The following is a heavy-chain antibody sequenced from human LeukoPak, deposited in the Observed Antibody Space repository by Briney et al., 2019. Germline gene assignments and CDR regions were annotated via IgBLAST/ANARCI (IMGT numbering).Heavy chain of an antibody. Sequence: SETLSLTCAVYGGSFSGYYWSWIRQPPGKGLEWIGEINHSGSTNYNPSLKSRVTISVDTSKNQFSLKLSSVTAADTAVYYCARGYTYYYDSSGYYGVPWGQGTLVTVSS. V-gene: IGHV4-34*01. CDR3: ARGYTYYYDSSGYYGVP. J-gene: IGHJ5*02. CDR1: GGSFSGYY. CDR2: INHSGST. D-gene: IGHD3-22*01.